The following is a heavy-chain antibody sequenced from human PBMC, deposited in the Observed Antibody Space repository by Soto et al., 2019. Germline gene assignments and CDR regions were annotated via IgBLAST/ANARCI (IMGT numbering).Heavy chain of an antibody. Sequence: SVKVSCKASGFTFTSSAVQWVRQARGQRLEWIGWIVVGSGNTNYAQKFQERVTITRDMSTSTAYMELSSLRSEDTAVYYCAAEGVATTEGLDYWGQGTLVTVSS. D-gene: IGHD5-12*01. J-gene: IGHJ4*02. CDR2: IVVGSGNT. CDR3: AAEGVATTEGLDY. V-gene: IGHV1-58*01. CDR1: GFTFTSSA.